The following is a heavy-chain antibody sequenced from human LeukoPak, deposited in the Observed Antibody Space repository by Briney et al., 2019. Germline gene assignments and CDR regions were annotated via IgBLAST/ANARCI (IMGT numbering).Heavy chain of an antibody. D-gene: IGHD2-15*01. Sequence: GGSLRLSCAASGFTFSSYWMHWVRQAPGKGLVWVSHINSDGSSTSYADSVKGRLTISRDNAKNTLYLQMNSLRAEDTAVYYCARGGVVAATDYWGQGTLVTVSS. J-gene: IGHJ4*02. CDR1: GFTFSSYW. CDR2: INSDGSST. CDR3: ARGGVVAATDY. V-gene: IGHV3-74*01.